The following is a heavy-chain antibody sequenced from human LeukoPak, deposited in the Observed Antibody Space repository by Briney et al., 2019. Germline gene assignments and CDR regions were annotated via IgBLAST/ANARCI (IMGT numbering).Heavy chain of an antibody. CDR2: ISYSGST. J-gene: IGHJ5*02. CDR3: AREGTAGTNLNWFDP. CDR1: GGSISSYY. D-gene: IGHD1-1*01. Sequence: SETLSLTCTVSGGSISSYYWSWIRQPPGKGLEWIGYISYSGSTNFNPSLKSQVTISVDTSKNQFSLKLSSVTAADTAVYYCAREGTAGTNLNWFDPWGQGTLVTVSS. V-gene: IGHV4-59*01.